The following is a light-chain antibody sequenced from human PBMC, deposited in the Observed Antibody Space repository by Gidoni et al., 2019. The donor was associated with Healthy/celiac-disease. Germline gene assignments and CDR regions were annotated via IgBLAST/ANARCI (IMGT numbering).Light chain of an antibody. CDR3: QQRSNWPPAT. CDR2: DAS. Sequence: EIVLTQSPATLSLSPGERATLYCSASQSVSSYLAWYQQKPGQAPRLLIYDASNRATGIPARFSGSGSGTDFTLTISSLEPEDFAVYYCQQRSNWPPATFGQGTRLEIK. V-gene: IGKV3-11*01. J-gene: IGKJ5*01. CDR1: QSVSSY.